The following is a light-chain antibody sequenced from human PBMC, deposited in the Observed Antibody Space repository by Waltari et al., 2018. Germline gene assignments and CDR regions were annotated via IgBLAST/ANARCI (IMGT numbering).Light chain of an antibody. V-gene: IGLV3-25*03. CDR1: SPNQF. CDR3: QSADSSAAYRV. CDR2: KDT. Sequence: SFELTQPPAVSVSPGQTARIPCPGASPNQFVSWYHQKAGQAPLLLIYKDTERPSGIPDRFSGSTSGTTVTLTITAVQAEDEAYYYCQSADSSAAYRVFGGGTKLTVL. J-gene: IGLJ2*01.